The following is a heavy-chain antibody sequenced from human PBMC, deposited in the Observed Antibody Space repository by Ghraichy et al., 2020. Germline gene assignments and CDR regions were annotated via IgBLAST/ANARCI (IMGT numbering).Heavy chain of an antibody. CDR1: GFAFSTYA. V-gene: IGHV3-23*01. Sequence: SCAASGFAFSTYAMSWVRQAPGKGLEWVSVINDSGGSTYYADSVKGRFTISRDNSKNTLYLQMNSLRAEDTALYYCAKKGCSGTTCYNNYWGQGTLVTVSS. CDR3: AKKGCSGTTCYNNY. CDR2: INDSGGST. D-gene: IGHD2-2*02. J-gene: IGHJ4*02.